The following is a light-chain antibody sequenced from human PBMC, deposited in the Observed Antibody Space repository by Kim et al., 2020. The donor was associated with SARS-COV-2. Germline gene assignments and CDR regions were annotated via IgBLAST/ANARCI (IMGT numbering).Light chain of an antibody. CDR3: QQYNNWPLT. Sequence: EIVMTQSPASLSLSPGERATLSCRASQSVSSNLAWYQQKPGQAPRLLIYGASTRATGIPVTFSGSGSGTEFTLTISSLQSEDFAVYYCQQYNNWPLTFGEGTKVDIK. V-gene: IGKV3-15*01. J-gene: IGKJ4*01. CDR1: QSVSSN. CDR2: GAS.